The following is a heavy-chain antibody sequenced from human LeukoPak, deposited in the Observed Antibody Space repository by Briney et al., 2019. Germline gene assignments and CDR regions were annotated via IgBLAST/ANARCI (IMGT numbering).Heavy chain of an antibody. CDR1: GFTFSSYG. D-gene: IGHD2-2*01. J-gene: IGHJ4*02. CDR3: AKDLKLACSSTSCYYFDY. CDR2: ISGSGGST. Sequence: GGSLRLSCAASGFTFSSYGMSWVRQAPGKGLEWVSAISGSGGSTYYADSVKGRFTISRDNSKNTLYLQMNSLRAEDTAVYYCAKDLKLACSSTSCYYFDYWGQGTLVTVSS. V-gene: IGHV3-23*01.